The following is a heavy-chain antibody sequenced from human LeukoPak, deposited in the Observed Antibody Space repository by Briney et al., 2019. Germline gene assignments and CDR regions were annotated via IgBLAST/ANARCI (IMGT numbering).Heavy chain of an antibody. V-gene: IGHV5-10-1*01. Sequence: GESLRISCKGSGYSFTSHWISWVRQMPGKGLEWMGRIAPSDSYTNYRPSFQGHVTISADKSISTAYLQWSSVKASDTAMYYCARHRDCSSGACYPDYWGQGTLVTVSS. J-gene: IGHJ4*02. D-gene: IGHD2-15*01. CDR1: GYSFTSHW. CDR3: ARHRDCSSGACYPDY. CDR2: IAPSDSYT.